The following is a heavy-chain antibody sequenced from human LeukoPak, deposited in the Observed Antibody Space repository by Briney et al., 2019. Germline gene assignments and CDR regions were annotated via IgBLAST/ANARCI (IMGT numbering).Heavy chain of an antibody. CDR1: GGSISSYY. J-gene: IGHJ4*02. V-gene: IGHV4-59*01. CDR2: IYYSGST. CDR3: AGSIAAAGTRPFDY. Sequence: SSETLSLTCTVSGGSISSYYWSWIRQPPGKGLEWIGYIYYSGSTNYNPSLKSRVTISVDTSKNQFSLKLSSVTAADTAVYYCAGSIAAAGTRPFDYWGQGTLVTVSS. D-gene: IGHD6-13*01.